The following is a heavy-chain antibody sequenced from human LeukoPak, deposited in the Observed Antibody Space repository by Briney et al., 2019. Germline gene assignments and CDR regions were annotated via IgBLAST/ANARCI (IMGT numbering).Heavy chain of an antibody. V-gene: IGHV3-7*01. CDR2: IKQDGSEN. J-gene: IGHJ4*02. CDR3: ARGRAIFGVVNVFDY. D-gene: IGHD3-3*01. Sequence: GSLRLSCAASGITFSSYWMNWVRQAPGKGLEWVANIKQDGSENHYVDSVKGRFTISRDNAKNSLYLQMNTLRAEDTAVYYCARGRAIFGVVNVFDYWGQGTLVTVSS. CDR1: GITFSSYW.